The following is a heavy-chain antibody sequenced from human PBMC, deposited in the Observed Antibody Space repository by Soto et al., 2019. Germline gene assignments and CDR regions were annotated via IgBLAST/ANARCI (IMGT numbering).Heavy chain of an antibody. J-gene: IGHJ6*02. V-gene: IGHV1-18*01. CDR3: ARSGWSYYYYGMDV. Sequence: AAVKVSCKATGYTFTSYGISWVRQAPGQGLEWMGWISAYNGNTNYAQKLQGRVTMTTDTSTSTAYMELRSLRSDDTAVYYCARSGWSYYYYGMDVWGQGTTVTVSS. CDR1: GYTFTSYG. D-gene: IGHD2-15*01. CDR2: ISAYNGNT.